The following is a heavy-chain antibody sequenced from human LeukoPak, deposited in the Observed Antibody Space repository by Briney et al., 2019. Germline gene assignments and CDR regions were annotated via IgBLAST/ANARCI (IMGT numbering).Heavy chain of an antibody. CDR3: ARRIGTPTDAFDI. CDR2: VFSFNGNT. V-gene: IGHV1-18*01. J-gene: IGHJ3*02. D-gene: IGHD2-21*01. Sequence: ASVKVSCKASGGTFSSYAITWVRQAPGQGLEWMGWVFSFNGNTNYAQKFQGRVSMTTDTSTSTAYLELRSLRSDDTAIYFCARRIGTPTDAFDIWAKGQRSPSLQ. CDR1: GGTFSSYA.